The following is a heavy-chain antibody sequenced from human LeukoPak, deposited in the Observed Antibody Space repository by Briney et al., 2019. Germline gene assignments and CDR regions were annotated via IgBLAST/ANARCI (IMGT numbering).Heavy chain of an antibody. V-gene: IGHV3-23*01. CDR3: AKVRELVGYYYYYYMDV. CDR1: GFTFSSYA. CDR2: ISGSGGST. J-gene: IGHJ6*03. D-gene: IGHD6-6*01. Sequence: GGSLRLSCAASGFTFSSYAMSWGRQAPGKGLEWVSAISGSGGSTYYADSVKGRFTISRDNSKNTLYLQMNSLRAEDTAVYYCAKVRELVGYYYYYYMDVWGKGTTVTVSS.